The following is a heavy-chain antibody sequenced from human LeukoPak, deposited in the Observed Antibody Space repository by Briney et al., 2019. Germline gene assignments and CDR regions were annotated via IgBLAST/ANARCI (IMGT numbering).Heavy chain of an antibody. Sequence: GGSLRLSCAASGFTFDDYAMHRVRQAPGKGLEWVSGISWNSGSIGYADSVKGRFTISRDNAKNSLYLQMNSLRAEDTALYYCAAKYSSGWYRWDYFDYWGQGTLVTVSS. CDR2: ISWNSGSI. CDR1: GFTFDDYA. CDR3: AAKYSSGWYRWDYFDY. J-gene: IGHJ4*02. D-gene: IGHD6-19*01. V-gene: IGHV3-9*01.